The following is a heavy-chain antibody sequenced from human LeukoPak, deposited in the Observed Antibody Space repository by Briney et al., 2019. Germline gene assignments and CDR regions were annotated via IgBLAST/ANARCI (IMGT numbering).Heavy chain of an antibody. V-gene: IGHV3-23*01. CDR2: ISGSGGGM. CDR1: GFTFSNYA. Sequence: GGSQRLSCAASGFTFSNYAMTWVRQAPGKGLEWVSSISGSGGGMYYAESVKGRFTISRDNSKNTLYLQMNSLRAEDMAQYYCAKAYSNFAANSHYFDFWGQGTLVTVSS. CDR3: AKAYSNFAANSHYFDF. D-gene: IGHD4-11*01. J-gene: IGHJ4*02.